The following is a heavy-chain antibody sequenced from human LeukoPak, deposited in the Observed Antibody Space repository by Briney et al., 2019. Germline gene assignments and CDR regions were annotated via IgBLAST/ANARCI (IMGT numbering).Heavy chain of an antibody. CDR2: INWSGERT. V-gene: IGHV3-20*04. CDR1: GFTFEDYG. D-gene: IGHD6-6*01. Sequence: PGESLRLSCVASGFTFEDYGMSWARQVPGKGLEWVSIINWSGERTGYAASVKGRFTISRDNGKNSLYLQMNSLRVEDTALYYCARENGKYSSNHVYYMDVWGKRTMVTVSS. J-gene: IGHJ6*03. CDR3: ARENGKYSSNHVYYMDV.